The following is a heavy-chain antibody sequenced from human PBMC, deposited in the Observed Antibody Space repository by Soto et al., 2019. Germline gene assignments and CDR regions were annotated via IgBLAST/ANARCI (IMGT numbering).Heavy chain of an antibody. Sequence: SETLSLTCTVSGASISVHSYYWTWIRQPPGKGLEWIGSSYYSGTTYFNPSLKSRATISVDTSKNQFSLRLTSVTAADTAIYYCTRRYNWNDNHLDSCGPGALVTVS. CDR3: TRRYNWNDNHLDS. D-gene: IGHD1-20*01. CDR2: SYYSGTT. V-gene: IGHV4-39*01. CDR1: GASISVHSYY. J-gene: IGHJ4*02.